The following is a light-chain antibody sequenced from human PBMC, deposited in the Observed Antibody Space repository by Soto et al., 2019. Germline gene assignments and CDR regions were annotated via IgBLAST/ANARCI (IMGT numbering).Light chain of an antibody. Sequence: QSALTQPASVSGSPGQSITISCTGTSSDIGDYNYVSWYQVYPGKAPKLMIYEVSNRPSGVSNRFSGSKSGNTASLTISGLQAEDEADYYCSSYTSSSDVVFGGGTKLTVL. CDR1: SSDIGDYNY. J-gene: IGLJ2*01. CDR2: EVS. CDR3: SSYTSSSDVV. V-gene: IGLV2-14*01.